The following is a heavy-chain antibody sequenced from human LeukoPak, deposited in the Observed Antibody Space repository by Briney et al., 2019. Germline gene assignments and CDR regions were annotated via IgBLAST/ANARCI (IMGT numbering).Heavy chain of an antibody. J-gene: IGHJ4*02. CDR1: GLTFSSSW. CDR2: INPDGNKK. Sequence: GGSLRLSCAVSGLTFSSSWMDWVRQAPGKGLEWVASINPDGNKKYSADSVKGRFTISRDNAENSLYLQMNSLRVEDTAFYYCARDRAWNYFDYWGQGTLVTVSS. D-gene: IGHD3-3*01. V-gene: IGHV3-7*01. CDR3: ARDRAWNYFDY.